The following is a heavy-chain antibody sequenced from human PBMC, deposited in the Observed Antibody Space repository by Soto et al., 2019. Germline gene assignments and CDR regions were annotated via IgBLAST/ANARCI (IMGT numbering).Heavy chain of an antibody. CDR1: GGSISSYY. CDR3: ARNYFDPYYYYYYYMDV. V-gene: IGHV4-59*08. J-gene: IGHJ6*03. CDR2: IYYSGST. D-gene: IGHD3-9*01. Sequence: SETLSLTCTVSGGSISSYYWSWIRQPPGKGLEWIGYIYYSGSTNYNPSLKSRVTISVDTSKNQFSLKLSSVTAADTAVYYCARNYFDPYYYYYYYMDVWGKGTTVTVSS.